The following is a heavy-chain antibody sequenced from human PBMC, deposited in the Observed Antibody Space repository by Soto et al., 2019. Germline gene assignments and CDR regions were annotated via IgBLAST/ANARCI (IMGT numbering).Heavy chain of an antibody. CDR1: SGSISSSSYY. V-gene: IGHV4-39*01. CDR3: ARHRSWDFWSGFAGWFDP. Sequence: XGTLSLACTVSSGSISSSSYYWGWIRQPPGKGLEWIGSIYYSGSTYYNPSLKSRVTISVDTSKNQFSLKLSSVTAADTAVYYCARHRSWDFWSGFAGWFDPCGQGTLVTVSS. CDR2: IYYSGST. D-gene: IGHD3-3*01. J-gene: IGHJ5*02.